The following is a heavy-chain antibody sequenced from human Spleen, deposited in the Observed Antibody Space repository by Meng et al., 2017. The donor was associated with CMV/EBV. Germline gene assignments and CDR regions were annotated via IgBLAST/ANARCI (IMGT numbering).Heavy chain of an antibody. CDR1: GYTFTNYG. CDR2: ISAYVVNT. CDR3: ATGITGNLDY. V-gene: IGHV1-18*01. J-gene: IGHJ4*02. D-gene: IGHD1-20*01. Sequence: QGQLVQSGPEVTKPGASVQVSCKASGYTFTNYGVSWLRQAPGQGLEWMGWISAYVVNTNFAQKFQGRVTMTTDTSTSTTYMELRSLTSDDTAVYYCATGITGNLDYWGQGTLVTVSS.